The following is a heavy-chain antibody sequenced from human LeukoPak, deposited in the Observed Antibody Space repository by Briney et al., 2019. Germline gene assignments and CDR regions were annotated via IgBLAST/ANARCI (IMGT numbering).Heavy chain of an antibody. D-gene: IGHD3-22*01. CDR3: ARVLDGSGYYGGEYYFDY. CDR1: GGSISSNNW. J-gene: IGHJ4*02. V-gene: IGHV4-4*02. CDR2: IYHSGSP. Sequence: SETLSLTCAVSGGSISSNNWWGWVRQPPGKGLEWIGEIYHSGSPNYNPSLKSRVTISVDKSRNHFSLKLSSVTAADTAVYYCARVLDGSGYYGGEYYFDYWGQGTLVTVSS.